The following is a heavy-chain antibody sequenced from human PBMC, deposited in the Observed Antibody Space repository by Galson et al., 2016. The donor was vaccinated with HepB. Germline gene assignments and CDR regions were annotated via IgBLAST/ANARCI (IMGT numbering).Heavy chain of an antibody. CDR3: ARGAGSPVVGDFSHGLDV. J-gene: IGHJ6*02. Sequence: SLRLSCAASRFTCITSWMHWVRQVPGMGLVLVSHVNSDRSRTTYVDSEKGPFTISRNNAKNTLYRQMQSLRVEDTAVYYCARGAGSPVVGDFSHGLDVWGQAASFTVSS. D-gene: IGHD2-21*02. CDR2: VNSDRSRT. CDR1: RFTCITSW. V-gene: IGHV3-74*01.